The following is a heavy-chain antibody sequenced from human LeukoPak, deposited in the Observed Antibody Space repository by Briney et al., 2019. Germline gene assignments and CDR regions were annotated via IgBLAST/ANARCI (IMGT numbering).Heavy chain of an antibody. CDR1: GGSISSGSYY. CDR3: ARDCKTGTTLPYWYFDL. J-gene: IGHJ2*01. CDR2: IYTSGST. V-gene: IGHV4-61*02. D-gene: IGHD1-7*01. Sequence: SSETLSLTCTVSGGSISSGSYYWSWIRQPAGKGLEWIGRIYTSGSTNYNPSLKSRVTISVDTSKNQFSLKLSSVTAADTAVYYCARDCKTGTTLPYWYFDLWGRGTLVTVSS.